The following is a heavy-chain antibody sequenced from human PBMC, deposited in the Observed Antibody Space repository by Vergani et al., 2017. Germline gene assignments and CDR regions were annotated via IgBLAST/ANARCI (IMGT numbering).Heavy chain of an antibody. CDR2: INHSGST. CDR3: AKGEKEHPYYYYYYGMDV. V-gene: IGHV4-34*01. Sequence: QVQLQQWGAGLLKPSETLSLTCAVYGGSFSGYYWSWIRQPPGKGLEWIGEINHSGSTNYNPSLKSRVTISVDTSKNQFSLKLSSVTAADTAVYYCAKGEKEHPYYYYYYGMDVWGQGTTVTVSS. CDR1: GGSFSGYY. D-gene: IGHD2-21*01. J-gene: IGHJ6*02.